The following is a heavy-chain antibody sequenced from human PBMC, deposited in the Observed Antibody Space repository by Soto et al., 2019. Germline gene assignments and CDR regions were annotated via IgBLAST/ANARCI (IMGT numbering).Heavy chain of an antibody. Sequence: PGGSLRVSCAASGFIFGTYAMNWVRRAPGKGLEWVSAIGGSGGTTYYADSVKGRFTISRDNSKNTLYLQMNSLRADDTAVYYCAKIRDGGTTDYFDYWGQGALVTVSS. CDR3: AKIRDGGTTDYFDY. CDR1: GFIFGTYA. CDR2: IGGSGGTT. J-gene: IGHJ4*02. D-gene: IGHD1-1*01. V-gene: IGHV3-23*01.